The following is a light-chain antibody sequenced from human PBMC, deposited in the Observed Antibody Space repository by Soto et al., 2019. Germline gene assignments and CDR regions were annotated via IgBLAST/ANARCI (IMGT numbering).Light chain of an antibody. J-gene: IGKJ5*01. CDR3: QQYYSYPMIT. CDR1: QSVSSN. Sequence: EIVMTQSPATLSVSPGARAPLSCRARQSVSSNLAWYPQHPGQAPRLLIYGASTRATGIPARFSGSGSGTDFTLTISSLQPEDFATYYCQQYYSYPMITFGQGTRLEIK. V-gene: IGKV3-15*01. CDR2: GAS.